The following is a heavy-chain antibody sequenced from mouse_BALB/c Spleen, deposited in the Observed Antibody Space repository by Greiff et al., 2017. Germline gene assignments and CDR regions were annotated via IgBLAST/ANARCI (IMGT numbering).Heavy chain of an antibody. J-gene: IGHJ3*01. Sequence: EVHLVESGGGLVKPGGSLKLSCAASGFTFSSYAMSWVRQTPEKRLEWVASISSGGSTYYPDSVKGRFTISRDNARNILYLQMSSLRSEDTAMYYCARATMITTTGFAYWGQGTLVTVSA. CDR2: ISSGGST. D-gene: IGHD2-4*01. CDR3: ARATMITTTGFAY. CDR1: GFTFSSYA. V-gene: IGHV5-6-5*01.